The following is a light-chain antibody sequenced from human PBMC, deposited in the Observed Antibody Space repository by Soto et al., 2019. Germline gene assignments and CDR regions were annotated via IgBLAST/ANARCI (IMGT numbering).Light chain of an antibody. J-gene: IGKJ1*01. CDR2: GAS. CDR3: QQCGSSQGT. V-gene: IGKV3-20*01. Sequence: EIVLTQSPGTLSLSPGERATLSCRASQSVSSSYLAWYQQKPGQAPRLLIYGASSRATGIPDRFSGSGSGTDFTLTISRLEPEDFAVYYCQQCGSSQGTFGQGTKVEIK. CDR1: QSVSSSY.